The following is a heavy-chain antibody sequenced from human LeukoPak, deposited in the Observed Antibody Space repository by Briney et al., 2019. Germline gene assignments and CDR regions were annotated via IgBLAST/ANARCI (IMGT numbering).Heavy chain of an antibody. CDR2: INGNTGGT. V-gene: IGHV1-2*02. J-gene: IGHJ4*02. D-gene: IGHD3-16*02. CDR1: GYTFISYD. CDR3: ARGHVWGSYRPFDY. Sequence: GASVKVSCKASGYTFISYDIHWVRQATGQGLEWMGWINGNTGGTNYAQKFQGRVTMTRDTSISTAYMELNRLRSDDTAVYYCARGHVWGSYRPFDYWGQGTLVTVSS.